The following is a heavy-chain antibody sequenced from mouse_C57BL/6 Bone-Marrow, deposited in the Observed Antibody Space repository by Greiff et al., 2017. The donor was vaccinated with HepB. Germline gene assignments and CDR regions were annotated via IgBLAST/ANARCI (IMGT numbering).Heavy chain of an antibody. CDR2: IDPNSGGT. D-gene: IGHD2-2*01. J-gene: IGHJ3*01. CDR1: GYTFTSYW. V-gene: IGHV1-72*01. CDR3: ARGLWLRRDRAY. Sequence: VKLQQPGAELVKPGASVKLSCKASGYTFTSYWMHWVKQRPGRGLEWIGRIDPNSGGTKSNEKFKSKATLTVDKPSRTAYMHLSSLTSEDSAVYYCARGLWLRRDRAYWGQGTRVTVSA.